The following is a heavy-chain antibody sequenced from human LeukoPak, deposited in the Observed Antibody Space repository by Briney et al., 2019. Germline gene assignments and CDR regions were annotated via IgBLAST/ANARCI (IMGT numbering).Heavy chain of an antibody. Sequence: PGGSLRLSCAASGFTFSSYGMHWVRQAPGKGLEWVAVISYDGSNKYYADFVKGRFTISRDNSKNALYLQMNSLRAEDTAVYYCAKRSEYSSSWSQIDYWGQGTLVTVSS. D-gene: IGHD6-13*01. J-gene: IGHJ4*02. V-gene: IGHV3-30*18. CDR3: AKRSEYSSSWSQIDY. CDR2: ISYDGSNK. CDR1: GFTFSSYG.